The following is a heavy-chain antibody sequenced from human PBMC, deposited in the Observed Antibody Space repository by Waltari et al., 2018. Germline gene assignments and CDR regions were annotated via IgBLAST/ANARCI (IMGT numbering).Heavy chain of an antibody. CDR1: GGFCSGYA. CDR2: INHSGST. Sequence: QVQLQQRGAGLLKPSEPLSLTCAGYGGFCSGYALTWLRQPPGKGLEWIGEINHSGSTNYNPSLKSRVTISVDTSKNQFSLKLSSVTAADTAVYYCARERWLVPTPDYWGQGTLVTVSS. D-gene: IGHD6-19*01. V-gene: IGHV4-34*01. J-gene: IGHJ4*02. CDR3: ARERWLVPTPDY.